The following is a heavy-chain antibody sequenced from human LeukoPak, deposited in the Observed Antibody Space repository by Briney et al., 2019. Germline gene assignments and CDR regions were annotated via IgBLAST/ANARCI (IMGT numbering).Heavy chain of an antibody. J-gene: IGHJ6*03. V-gene: IGHV4-61*02. CDR2: IYTSGST. CDR1: GGSTSSGSYY. D-gene: IGHD1-26*01. CDR3: ARAAGRGRDYFYYMDV. Sequence: SETLSLTCTVSGGSTSSGSYYWSWSRQPAGKGLEWIGCIYTSGSTNYNPSLKSRVTISGDTSKNQFSLKLSSVTAADTAVYYSARAAGRGRDYFYYMDVWGKGTTVTIS.